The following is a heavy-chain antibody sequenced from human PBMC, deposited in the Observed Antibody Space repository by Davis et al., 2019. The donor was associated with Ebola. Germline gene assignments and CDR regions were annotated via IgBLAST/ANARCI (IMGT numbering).Heavy chain of an antibody. CDR1: GVSISRHY. Sequence: PSETLSLTCTVSGVSISRHYWSWIRQPPGKRLEWIGSIYYTGSAYYNSPLNSRVTISVDTSKNQFSLKLSSVTAADTAMYYCAERGGSVWGQGTLVTVSS. CDR3: AERGGSV. J-gene: IGHJ4*02. V-gene: IGHV4-59*11. D-gene: IGHD3-16*01. CDR2: IYYTGSA.